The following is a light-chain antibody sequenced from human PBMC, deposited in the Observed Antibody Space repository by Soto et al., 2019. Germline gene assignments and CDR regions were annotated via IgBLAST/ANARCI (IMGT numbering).Light chain of an antibody. J-gene: IGLJ1*01. CDR2: ANT. Sequence: QSVLTQPPSLSGAPGQRVTISCTGSSSNIGAGFDVHWYQQVPGTAPRLLINANTNRPSGVPDRFSGSKSGTSASLAITGLQPEDEADCFCQSYDSRLSEYVFGSGTKLTVL. V-gene: IGLV1-40*01. CDR1: SSNIGAGFD. CDR3: QSYDSRLSEYV.